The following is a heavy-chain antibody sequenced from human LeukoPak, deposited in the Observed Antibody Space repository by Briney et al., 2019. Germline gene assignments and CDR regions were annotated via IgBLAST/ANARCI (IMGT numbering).Heavy chain of an antibody. CDR1: GGSFSGYY. Sequence: SETLSLTCAVYGGSFSGYYWSWIRQPAGKGLEWIGRIYTSGSTNYNPSLKSRVTMSVDTSKNQFSLKLSSVTAADTAVYYCARDLEGIVVVPATYYYYYYMDVWGKGTTVTVSS. CDR2: IYTSGST. CDR3: ARDLEGIVVVPATYYYYYYMDV. V-gene: IGHV4-4*07. J-gene: IGHJ6*03. D-gene: IGHD2-2*01.